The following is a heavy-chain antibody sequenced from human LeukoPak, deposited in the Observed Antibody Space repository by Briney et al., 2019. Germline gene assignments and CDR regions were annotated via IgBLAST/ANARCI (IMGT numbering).Heavy chain of an antibody. CDR1: GGSISRYY. D-gene: IGHD4-17*01. CDR3: ARAPDGYYGFDP. J-gene: IGHJ5*02. Sequence: SETLSLTCSVSGGSISRYYWNWIRQSPGKGLEWIGYIFYSGSTNYNPSLKSRVTMSVDTSKNQFSLRLSSVTAADTAVYYCARAPDGYYGFDPWGQGTLVTVSS. V-gene: IGHV4-59*12. CDR2: IFYSGST.